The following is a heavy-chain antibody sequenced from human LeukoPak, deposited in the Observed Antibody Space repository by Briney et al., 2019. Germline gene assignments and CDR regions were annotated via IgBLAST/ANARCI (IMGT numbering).Heavy chain of an antibody. J-gene: IGHJ4*02. CDR1: GYTFTGYY. CDR2: FDPEDGET. D-gene: IGHD4/OR15-4a*01. V-gene: IGHV1-2*02. Sequence: ASVKVSCKASGYTFTGYYMHWVRQAPGQGLEWMGGFDPEDGETIYAQKFQGRVTMTTDTSTSTAYMELRSLRSDDTAVYYCARAEAMTIPDYWGQGTLVTVSS. CDR3: ARAEAMTIPDY.